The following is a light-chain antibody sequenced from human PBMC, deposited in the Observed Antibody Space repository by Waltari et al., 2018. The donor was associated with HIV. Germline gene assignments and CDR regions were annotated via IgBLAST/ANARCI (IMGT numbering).Light chain of an antibody. CDR3: QSYDSSLSGVV. CDR2: GNS. CDR1: SSNIGAGSD. V-gene: IGLV1-40*01. J-gene: IGLJ2*01. Sequence: QPVLTQPPSVSGAPGQRVTISCTGRSSNIGAGSDVPWYQQLPGTAPKLLIYGNSNRPSGVPDRFSGSKSGTSASLAITGLQAEDEADYYCQSYDSSLSGVVFGGGTKLTVL.